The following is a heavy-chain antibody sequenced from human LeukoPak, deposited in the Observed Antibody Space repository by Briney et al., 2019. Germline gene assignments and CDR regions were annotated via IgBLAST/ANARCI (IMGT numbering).Heavy chain of an antibody. Sequence: PGGSLRLSCAASGFKFSDHYIDWVRQPPGKGLEWVGRSRNKASRYATEYAASVEGRFTISRDVSESSLYLQMNSLRTEDTAVYYCAREETRMDSGYRWSDYYNGMDVWGQGTTVTVSS. CDR3: AREETRMDSGYRWSDYYNGMDV. J-gene: IGHJ6*02. V-gene: IGHV3-72*01. CDR1: GFKFSDHY. CDR2: SRNKASRYAT. D-gene: IGHD5-12*01.